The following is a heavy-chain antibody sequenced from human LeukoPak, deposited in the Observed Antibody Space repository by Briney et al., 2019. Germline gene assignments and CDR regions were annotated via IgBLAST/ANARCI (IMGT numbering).Heavy chain of an antibody. CDR2: IKGDGSDN. Sequence: PGGSLRLSCAASGLTFSKYWMSWVRQAPGKGLAWVANIKGDGSDNDYVGSGVGRFTITRNNAKNTLYLQMSSLRAEDTAIYYCARALYNRGWYPGYFDSWGQGTLVTVSA. CDR3: ARALYNRGWYPGYFDS. J-gene: IGHJ4*02. V-gene: IGHV3-7*01. D-gene: IGHD6-19*01. CDR1: GLTFSKYW.